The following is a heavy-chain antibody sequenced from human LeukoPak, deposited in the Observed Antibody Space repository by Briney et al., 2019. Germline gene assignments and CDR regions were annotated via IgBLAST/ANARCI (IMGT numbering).Heavy chain of an antibody. CDR2: ISSSSSTI. J-gene: IGHJ3*02. D-gene: IGHD2-2*01. V-gene: IGHV3-48*04. Sequence: GGSLRLSCAASGFTFSSYSMNWVRQAPGKGLEWVSYISSSSSTIYYADSVKGRFTISRDNAKNSLYLQMNSLRAEDTAVYYCARVTRILGYCSSTSCYEGAFDIWGQGTMVTVSS. CDR3: ARVTRILGYCSSTSCYEGAFDI. CDR1: GFTFSSYS.